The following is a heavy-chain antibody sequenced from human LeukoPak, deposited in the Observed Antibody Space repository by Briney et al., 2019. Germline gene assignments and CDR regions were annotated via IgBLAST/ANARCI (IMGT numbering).Heavy chain of an antibody. CDR3: ARRNIEVAGNSFGY. D-gene: IGHD6-19*01. CDR2: IYPGDSNS. CDR1: GYSFTSYW. Sequence: GESLKISCKGSGYSFTSYWIGWVRQMPGKGLEWMGIIYPGDSNSAYSPSFQGQVTMSVDKSMNTAYLKWTSLKASDTAMYYCARRNIEVAGNSFGYWGQGTLVTVSS. J-gene: IGHJ4*02. V-gene: IGHV5-51*01.